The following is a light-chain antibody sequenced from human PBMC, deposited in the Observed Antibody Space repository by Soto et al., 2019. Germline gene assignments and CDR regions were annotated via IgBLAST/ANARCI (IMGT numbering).Light chain of an antibody. V-gene: IGLV1-47*01. CDR2: RND. Sequence: QLVLTQPPSASGTPGQRVTISCSGSSSNIGSNYVYWYQQFPGSAPKLLIYRNDQRPSGVPDRFSGSKSGTSASLAISGPRSDDEADYYCAAWDDSLSAVVFGGGTKVTVL. CDR3: AAWDDSLSAVV. J-gene: IGLJ2*01. CDR1: SSNIGSNY.